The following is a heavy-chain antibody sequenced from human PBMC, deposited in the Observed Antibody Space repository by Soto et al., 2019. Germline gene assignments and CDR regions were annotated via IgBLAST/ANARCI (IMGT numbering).Heavy chain of an antibody. V-gene: IGHV3-23*01. CDR1: GFTFSSYA. Sequence: PGGSLRLSCAASGFTFSSYAMSWVRQAPGKGLEWVSAISGSGGSTYYADSVKGRFTISRDNSKNTLYLQINSLRAEDTAVYYWAKDPGIAVAGPFGPWGQGTLVIVAS. CDR3: AKDPGIAVAGPFGP. CDR2: ISGSGGST. D-gene: IGHD6-19*01. J-gene: IGHJ5*02.